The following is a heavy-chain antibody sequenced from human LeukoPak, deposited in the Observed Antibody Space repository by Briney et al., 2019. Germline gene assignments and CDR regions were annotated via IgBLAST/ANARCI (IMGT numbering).Heavy chain of an antibody. CDR2: INYSGST. V-gene: IGHV4-59*07. CDR3: ALARGPFRTGNFDY. Sequence: SDTLSLTCTVSGGSISSYYWRWIRQPPGKGLEWIGYINYSGSTNYNPSLKSRVTISVDTSKNQFSLKRSSVTAADTAVYYCALARGPFRTGNFDYWGQGTLVTVSS. D-gene: IGHD7-27*01. CDR1: GGSISSYY. J-gene: IGHJ4*02.